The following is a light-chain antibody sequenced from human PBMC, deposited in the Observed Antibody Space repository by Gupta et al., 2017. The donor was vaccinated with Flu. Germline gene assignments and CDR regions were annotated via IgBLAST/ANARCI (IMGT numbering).Light chain of an antibody. V-gene: IGLV2-8*01. CDR1: SSDVGGYDY. CDR3: SYDAGSCNHVL. Sequence: QSALTQPPSASGPPGQSVTISCTGTSSDVGGYDYVSWYQHPTGKAPNLVISKVSGRPSGVAGVSSATKCGTTAPLTASGLQAEDAADYCYSYDAGSCNHVLFGGGTKLTVL. CDR2: KVS. J-gene: IGLJ2*01.